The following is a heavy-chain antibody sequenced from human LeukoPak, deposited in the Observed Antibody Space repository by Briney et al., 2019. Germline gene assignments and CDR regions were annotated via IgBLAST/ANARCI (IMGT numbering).Heavy chain of an antibody. CDR1: GFTFDDHA. J-gene: IGHJ6*02. CDR2: ISWYSGNI. CDR3: ARDVWRRAFYYAMDV. V-gene: IGHV3-9*01. Sequence: GRSLRLSCVASGFTFDDHAMHWVRQAPGKGLEWVSSISWYSGNIGYADSVKGRFSISRDNAKNTLSLEMNSLRTDDTALYFCARDVWRRAFYYAMDVWGLGTTVAVSS. D-gene: IGHD2-21*01.